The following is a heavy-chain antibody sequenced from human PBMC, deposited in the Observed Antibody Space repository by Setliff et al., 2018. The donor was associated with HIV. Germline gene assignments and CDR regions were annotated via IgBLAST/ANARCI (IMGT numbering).Heavy chain of an antibody. CDR2: IYPGDSTT. J-gene: IGHJ5*01. CDR1: GYIFTNYW. Sequence: GESLKISCEASGYIFTNYWIGWVRQMPGKGLEWMGVIYPGDSTTRYGPSFQGQVSISADRSISTTYLQWSSLRASDTAMYFCAKAGGDSWGQGTLVTVSS. D-gene: IGHD3-10*01. V-gene: IGHV5-51*01. CDR3: AKAGGDS.